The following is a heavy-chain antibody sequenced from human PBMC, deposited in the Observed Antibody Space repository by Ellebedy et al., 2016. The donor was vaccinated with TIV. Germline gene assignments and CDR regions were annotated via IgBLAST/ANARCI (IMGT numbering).Heavy chain of an antibody. CDR2: IKYDGSST. Sequence: GESLKISCAASGFTFSTYWMHWVRQVPGKGLVLVSRIKYDGSSTSFADSVKGRFTISRDNAKNTVKLQMNSLRAENTAVYYCARGGRDIYACDYWGQGTLVTVSS. J-gene: IGHJ4*02. CDR3: ARGGRDIYACDY. V-gene: IGHV3-74*01. D-gene: IGHD1-26*01. CDR1: GFTFSTYW.